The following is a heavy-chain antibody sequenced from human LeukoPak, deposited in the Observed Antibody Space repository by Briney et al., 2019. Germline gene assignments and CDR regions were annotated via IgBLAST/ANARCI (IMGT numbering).Heavy chain of an antibody. D-gene: IGHD3-10*01. CDR1: GFTFSSYW. V-gene: IGHV3-7*01. CDR3: ARRSGSYSADFDF. J-gene: IGHJ4*02. CDR2: IKQDGSEK. Sequence: GGTLRPSCAASGFTFSSYWMSRVRQAPGKGREWVANIKQDGSEKQYADSVKGRFTISRDNAKKSLYLQMSSLRAEDTALYYCARRSGSYSADFDFWGQGTLVTVSS.